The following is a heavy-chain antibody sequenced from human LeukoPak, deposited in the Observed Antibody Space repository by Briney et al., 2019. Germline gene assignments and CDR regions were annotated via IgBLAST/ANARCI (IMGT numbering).Heavy chain of an antibody. J-gene: IGHJ2*01. CDR3: ARGRGQWLARGTNWYFDL. CDR2: MNPNSGNT. CDR1: GYTFTSYV. V-gene: IGHV1-8*01. Sequence: GASVKVSCKASGYTFTSYVINWVRQAPGQGLEWMGWMNPNSGNTGYAQKFQGRVTMTRNTSISTAYMELSSLRSEDTAVYYCARGRGQWLARGTNWYFDLWGRGTLVTVSS. D-gene: IGHD6-19*01.